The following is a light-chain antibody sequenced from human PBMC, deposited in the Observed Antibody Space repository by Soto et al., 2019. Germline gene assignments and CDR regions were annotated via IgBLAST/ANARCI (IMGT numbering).Light chain of an antibody. CDR3: HQYQSTPWT. J-gene: IGKJ1*01. Sequence: DIVMTQSPDSLAVSLGERATINCKSSQGVLYSSNNKNYLAWYQQKPGQPPKLLIYWASTRESGVPDRFSGGGSGTDFSLTISSLQAEDVAVYFCHQYQSTPWTFGQGTKVEIK. V-gene: IGKV4-1*01. CDR1: QGVLYSSNNKNY. CDR2: WAS.